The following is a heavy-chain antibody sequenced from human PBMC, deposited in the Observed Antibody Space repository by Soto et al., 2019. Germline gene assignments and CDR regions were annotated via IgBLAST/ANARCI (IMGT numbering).Heavy chain of an antibody. Sequence: EVQLVESGGGLIQPGGSLRLSCAASGFTVSSNYMSWVRQAPGKGLEWVSVIYSGGSTYYADSVKGRFTISRDNSKNRRYRQMNRLSAEDTAVYYCARGDLLCFGHNGMDVWGQGTTVTVSS. CDR3: ARGDLLCFGHNGMDV. J-gene: IGHJ6*02. D-gene: IGHD3-10*01. V-gene: IGHV3-53*01. CDR2: IYSGGST. CDR1: GFTVSSNY.